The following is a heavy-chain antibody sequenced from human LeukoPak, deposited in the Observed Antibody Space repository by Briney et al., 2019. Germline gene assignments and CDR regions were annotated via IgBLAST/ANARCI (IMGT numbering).Heavy chain of an antibody. D-gene: IGHD6-13*01. CDR1: GGSISSSDYY. Sequence: SETLSLTCTVSGGSISSSDYYWGWVRQPPGKGLEWIGSIYYSGSTYYSPSLKSRVTISVDTPKNQFSLKLTSVTAADTAVYYCARGERYSSSWYWFDPWGQGTLVTVSS. V-gene: IGHV4-39*01. CDR3: ARGERYSSSWYWFDP. J-gene: IGHJ5*02. CDR2: IYYSGST.